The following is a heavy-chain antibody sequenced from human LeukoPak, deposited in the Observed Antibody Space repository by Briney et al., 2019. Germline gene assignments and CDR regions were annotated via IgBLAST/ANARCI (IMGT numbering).Heavy chain of an antibody. V-gene: IGHV4-39*01. J-gene: IGHJ4*02. D-gene: IGHD3-3*01. CDR2: IYYSGST. Sequence: KSSETLSLTCTVSGGSISSSSYYWGWIRQPPGKGLEWIGSIYYSGSTYYNPSLKSRVTISVDTSKNQFSLKLSSVTAADTAVYYCARYNPHLYDFWSGYYIDYWGQGTLVTVSS. CDR1: GGSISSSSYY. CDR3: ARYNPHLYDFWSGYYIDY.